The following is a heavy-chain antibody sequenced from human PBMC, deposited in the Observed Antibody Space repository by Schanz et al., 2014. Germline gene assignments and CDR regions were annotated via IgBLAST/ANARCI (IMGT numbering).Heavy chain of an antibody. Sequence: EVQLLESGGGLVQPGGSLKLSCAASGLIFSNYVMSWVRQAPGKGLEWVSTIGTSGGTNYAESVKGRFTISRDNSKNTLYLQMNSLRAEDTAVYYCARIGGSVIDYWAQGTLVTVSS. CDR2: IGTSGGT. D-gene: IGHD3-10*01. CDR1: GLIFSNYV. V-gene: IGHV3-23*01. CDR3: ARIGGSVIDY. J-gene: IGHJ4*02.